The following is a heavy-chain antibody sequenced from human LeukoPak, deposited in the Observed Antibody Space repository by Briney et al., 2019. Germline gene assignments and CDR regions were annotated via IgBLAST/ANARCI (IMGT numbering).Heavy chain of an antibody. D-gene: IGHD3-22*01. J-gene: IGHJ5*02. Sequence: TSQTLSLTCTVSGGSISSGSYYWSWIRQPAGKRLEWIGRIYTSGSTNYNPSLKSRVTISVDTSKNQFSLKLSSVTAADTAVYDCARDPYYYDSSGTKYNWFDPWGQGTLVTVSS. CDR1: GGSISSGSYY. CDR3: ARDPYYYDSSGTKYNWFDP. CDR2: IYTSGST. V-gene: IGHV4-61*02.